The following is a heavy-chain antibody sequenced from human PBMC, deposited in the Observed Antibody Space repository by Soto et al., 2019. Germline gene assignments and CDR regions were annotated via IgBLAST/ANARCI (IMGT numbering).Heavy chain of an antibody. J-gene: IGHJ5*02. CDR1: GGSISSGGYY. D-gene: IGHD3-3*01. CDR3: ARALSTIFGVVRNWFDP. V-gene: IGHV4-31*03. Sequence: LSLTCTVSGGSISSGGYYWSWIRQHPGKGLEWIGYIYYSGSTYYNPSLKSRVTISVDTSKNQFSLKLSSVTAADTAVYYCARALSTIFGVVRNWFDPWGQGTLVTVSS. CDR2: IYYSGST.